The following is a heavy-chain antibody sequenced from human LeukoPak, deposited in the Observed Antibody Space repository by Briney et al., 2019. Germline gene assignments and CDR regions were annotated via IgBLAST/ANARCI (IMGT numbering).Heavy chain of an antibody. Sequence: ASVKVSSKASGYTFTSYAMNWVRQAPGQGLEWMGWINTNTGNPTYAQGFTGRFVFSLDTSVSTAYLQISSLKAEDTAVYYCARDPPNYYDSSGYYHEDYWGQGTLVTVSS. J-gene: IGHJ4*02. V-gene: IGHV7-4-1*02. CDR1: GYTFTSYA. CDR3: ARDPPNYYDSSGYYHEDY. D-gene: IGHD3-22*01. CDR2: INTNTGNP.